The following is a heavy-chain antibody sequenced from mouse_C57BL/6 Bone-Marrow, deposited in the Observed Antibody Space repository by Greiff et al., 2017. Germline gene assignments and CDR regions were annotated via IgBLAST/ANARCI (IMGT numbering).Heavy chain of an antibody. V-gene: IGHV1-76*01. D-gene: IGHD2-5*01. Sequence: VQLQESGAELVRPGASVKLSCKASGYTFTDYYINWVKQRPGQGLEWIARIYPGSGNTYYNEKFKGKATLTADKSSSTAYMQLSSLTSEASAVYFCARSGYSNCHYWGQGTTLTVSS. CDR3: ARSGYSNCHY. J-gene: IGHJ2*01. CDR1: GYTFTDYY. CDR2: IYPGSGNT.